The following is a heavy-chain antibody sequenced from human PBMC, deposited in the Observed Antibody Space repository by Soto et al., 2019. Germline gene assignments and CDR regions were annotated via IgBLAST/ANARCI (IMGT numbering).Heavy chain of an antibody. Sequence: EVQLVESGGGLVQPGGSLRLSCAASGFTFSRYAMNWVRQAPGKGLEWVSYINHDGGTIYYADSVKGRFTISRDNANNLLSLQMNSLRAEDTAVYYCARDRGYTGYDFAYWGQGTLVTVSS. CDR3: ARDRGYTGYDFAY. CDR2: INHDGGTI. CDR1: GFTFSRYA. J-gene: IGHJ4*02. D-gene: IGHD5-12*01. V-gene: IGHV3-48*01.